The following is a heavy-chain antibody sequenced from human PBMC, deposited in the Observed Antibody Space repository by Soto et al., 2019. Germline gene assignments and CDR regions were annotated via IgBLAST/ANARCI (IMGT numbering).Heavy chain of an antibody. CDR3: ARDFPQKWHDVGLDY. J-gene: IGHJ4*02. CDR2: IYYDGSTK. Sequence: PGGSLRLSCAASGFNFSTYGMHWVRQAPGKGLEWVAVIYYDGSTKYYADSVKGRFTVSRDNSKNTMFLQMNSLRAEDTALYYCARDFPQKWHDVGLDYWGQGPLVTVSS. CDR1: GFNFSTYG. V-gene: IGHV3-33*01. D-gene: IGHD1-1*01.